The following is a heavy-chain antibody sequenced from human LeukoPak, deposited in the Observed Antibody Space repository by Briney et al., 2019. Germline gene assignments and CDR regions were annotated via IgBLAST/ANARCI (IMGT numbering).Heavy chain of an antibody. CDR3: ARRKGLSVWYFDL. Sequence: GESLKISCKGSGYSFTSYWVGWVRQMPGKGLEWMGIIYPGDSDTRYSPSFQGQVTISADKSISTAYLQWSSLKASDTAMYYCARRKGLSVWYFDLWGRGTLVTVSS. V-gene: IGHV5-51*01. D-gene: IGHD2-15*01. J-gene: IGHJ2*01. CDR1: GYSFTSYW. CDR2: IYPGDSDT.